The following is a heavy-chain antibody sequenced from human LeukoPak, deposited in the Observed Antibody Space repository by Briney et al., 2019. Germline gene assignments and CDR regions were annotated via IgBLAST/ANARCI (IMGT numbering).Heavy chain of an antibody. D-gene: IGHD3-3*01. V-gene: IGHV4-59*08. CDR2: IYYSGST. CDR3: ARSYYDFWSGSEQSNWFDP. J-gene: IGHJ5*02. Sequence: SETLSLTCAVSGGSISSYYWSWIRQPPGKGLEWIGYIYYSGSTNYNPSLKSRVTISVDTSKNQFSLKLSSVTAADTAVYYCARSYYDFWSGSEQSNWFDPWGQGTLVTVSS. CDR1: GGSISSYY.